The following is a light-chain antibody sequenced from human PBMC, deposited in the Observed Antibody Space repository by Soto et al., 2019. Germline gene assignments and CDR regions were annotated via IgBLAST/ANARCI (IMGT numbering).Light chain of an antibody. V-gene: IGKV3-15*01. CDR1: QSVSSN. CDR3: QQYNNWPPLT. Sequence: EIVMTQSPATLSVSPGERATLSCRASQSVSSNLAWYQQKPGQAPRLLIYGASTRATGIPARFSGSGSGTEFTLTISSLQSEDFAVYYCQQYNNWPPLTFGKGTKWIS. J-gene: IGKJ1*01. CDR2: GAS.